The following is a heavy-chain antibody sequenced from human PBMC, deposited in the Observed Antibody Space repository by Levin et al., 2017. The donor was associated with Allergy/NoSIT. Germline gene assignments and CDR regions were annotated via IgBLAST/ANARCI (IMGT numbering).Heavy chain of an antibody. CDR2: ISSDGSDR. CDR1: GFTFSNYG. D-gene: IGHD1-26*01. V-gene: IGHV3-30*03. Sequence: LAGGSLRLSCVGSGFTFSNYGMNWVRQAPGKGLEWVAIISSDGSDRYYADSVKGRFTISRDNPKDSLYLQMNSLRAEDTAVYFCARGGTYLTNGFDYWGQGTLVTVSS. CDR3: ARGGTYLTNGFDY. J-gene: IGHJ4*02.